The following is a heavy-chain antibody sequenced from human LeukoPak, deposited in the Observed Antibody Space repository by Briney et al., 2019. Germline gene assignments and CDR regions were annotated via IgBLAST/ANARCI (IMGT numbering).Heavy chain of an antibody. Sequence: GGSLRLSCAASGFTFSTYSMNWVRQAPGKGLEWVSYISSSSSTIYYADSVKGRFTNSRDNAKNSLYLQMNSLRAEDTAVYYCAKDDSSVVTNFDYWGQGTLVTVSS. CDR1: GFTFSTYS. CDR2: ISSSSSTI. J-gene: IGHJ4*02. V-gene: IGHV3-48*01. CDR3: AKDDSSVVTNFDY. D-gene: IGHD4-23*01.